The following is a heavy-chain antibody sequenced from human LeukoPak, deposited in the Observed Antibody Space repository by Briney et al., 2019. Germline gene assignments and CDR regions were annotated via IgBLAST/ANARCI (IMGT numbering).Heavy chain of an antibody. CDR3: ASVDPAMVPYDTFDF. V-gene: IGHV3-53*01. D-gene: IGHD5-18*01. CDR2: IYRGGST. J-gene: IGHJ3*01. Sequence: GGSLRLSCAASGFTVSSNYMTWFRQAPGKGLEGASVIYRGGSTYYADSVKGRFTISRDNSKNTVYLQMNSLRAEDTAVDYCASVDPAMVPYDTFDFWGQGTMVTVSS. CDR1: GFTVSSNY.